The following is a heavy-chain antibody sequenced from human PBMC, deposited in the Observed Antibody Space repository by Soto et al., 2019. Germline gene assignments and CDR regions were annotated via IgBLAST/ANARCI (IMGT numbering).Heavy chain of an antibody. CDR2: LYYNWSP. D-gene: IGHD5-12*01. CDR3: ARCVRGYSGYDPPDY. CDR1: GGSIISGGYY. J-gene: IGHJ4*02. V-gene: IGHV4-31*03. Sequence: QVHLQESGPGLVKPSQTLSLTCTVSGGSIISGGYYWSWIRQHPGKGLGWIGYLYYNWSPYYNPSLKSRVTISLDTSKNQFSMNLRSETAADTAVYYCARCVRGYSGYDPPDYWGQGTLVTVSS.